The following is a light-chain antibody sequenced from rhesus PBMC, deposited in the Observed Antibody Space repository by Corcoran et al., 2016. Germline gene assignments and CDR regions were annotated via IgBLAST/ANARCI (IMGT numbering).Light chain of an antibody. CDR1: QGISNS. CDR3: QQYNSYPWT. Sequence: DIQMTQSPSSLSASVGDTVPINCRASQGISNSLAWYQQRPGKAPKPLIYDKSNLETGVPSRFSGSGAGTDFTLTISSLQPEDFATYYCQQYNSYPWTFGQGTKVEIK. V-gene: IGKV1S14*01. J-gene: IGKJ1*01. CDR2: DKS.